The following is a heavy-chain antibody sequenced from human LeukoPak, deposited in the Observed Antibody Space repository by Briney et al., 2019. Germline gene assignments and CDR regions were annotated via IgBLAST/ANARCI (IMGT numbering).Heavy chain of an antibody. CDR3: AGVPFQNSARLDV. D-gene: IGHD2-2*01. CDR2: IYTIGGT. Sequence: PSETLYLTCTVSGDSLSIYYWTCVRHPAGKGLECVGRIYTIGGTNYNPYLKSRVNISLDTTQNRFSLKLTSVTAAATAGYYFAGVPFQNSARLDVWGQGTTVTVSS. J-gene: IGHJ6*02. V-gene: IGHV4-4*07. CDR1: GDSLSIYY.